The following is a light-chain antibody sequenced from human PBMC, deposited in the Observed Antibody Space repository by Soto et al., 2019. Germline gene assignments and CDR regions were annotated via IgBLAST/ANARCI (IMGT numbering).Light chain of an antibody. J-gene: IGKJ1*01. CDR1: QGVSNTY. Sequence: EIVLTQSPGTLSLSPGERATLSCRASQGVSNTYLAWYQQKPGQAPRLLIYGASFRATGIPDRFSGSGSGTDFTLTITRLEPEDFAVHYCQQFGGSSRTFGQGTKVGIK. CDR3: QQFGGSSRT. CDR2: GAS. V-gene: IGKV3-20*01.